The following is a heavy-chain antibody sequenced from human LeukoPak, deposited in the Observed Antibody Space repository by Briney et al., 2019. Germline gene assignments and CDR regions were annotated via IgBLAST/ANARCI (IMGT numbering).Heavy chain of an antibody. Sequence: PGGSPRLSCAVSGITLSNYGMSWVRQAPGKGLEWVAGISDGGGSRNYADSVKGRFTISRDNPKNTLYLQMNSLRAEDTAVYFCAKRGVVIRAVIIVGFHKEAYYFDYWGQGALVTVSS. J-gene: IGHJ4*02. D-gene: IGHD3-10*01. CDR3: AKRGVVIRAVIIVGFHKEAYYFDY. CDR2: ISDGGGSR. V-gene: IGHV3-23*01. CDR1: GITLSNYG.